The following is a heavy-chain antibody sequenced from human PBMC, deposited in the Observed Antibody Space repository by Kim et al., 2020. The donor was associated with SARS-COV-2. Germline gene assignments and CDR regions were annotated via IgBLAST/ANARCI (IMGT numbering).Heavy chain of an antibody. CDR3: ARRGGYCSSTSCYERSEYYYGMDV. CDR1: GYSFTSYW. J-gene: IGHJ6*02. D-gene: IGHD2-2*01. CDR2: IYPGDSDT. V-gene: IGHV5-51*01. Sequence: GESLKISCKGSGYSFTSYWIGWVRQMPGKGLEWMGIIYPGDSDTRYSPSFQGQVTISADKSISTAYLQWSSLKASDTAMYYCARRGGYCSSTSCYERSEYYYGMDVWGQGTTVTVSS.